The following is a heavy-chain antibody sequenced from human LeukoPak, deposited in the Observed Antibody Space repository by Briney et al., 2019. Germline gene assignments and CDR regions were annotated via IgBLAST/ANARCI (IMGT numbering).Heavy chain of an antibody. CDR2: ISGSGGST. V-gene: IGHV3-23*01. CDR1: GFTFSSYS. CDR3: AKGFGIYPRPVAF. J-gene: IGHJ4*02. Sequence: GSLRLSCAASGFTFSSYSMTWVRQAPGKGLEWVSAISGSGGSTYYADSVKGRFTISRDNSKNTLYLQMNSLRAEDTAVYYCAKGFGIYPRPVAFWGQGTLVTVSS. D-gene: IGHD3-16*01.